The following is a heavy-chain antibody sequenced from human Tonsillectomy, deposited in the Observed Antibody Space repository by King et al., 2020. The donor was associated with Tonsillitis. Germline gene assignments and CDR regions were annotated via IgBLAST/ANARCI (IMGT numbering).Heavy chain of an antibody. CDR3: ARDEGKGLDY. Sequence: VQLVESGGGVVQPGRSLRLSCAASGFIFSNYGIHWVRQAPGKGLEWVAVIWYDGSNKYYVDSVKGRFTISRDNSKNTLYLQMNSLRAEDTAVYYCARDEGKGLDYWGQGTLVTVSS. CDR2: IWYDGSNK. CDR1: GFIFSNYG. J-gene: IGHJ4*02. D-gene: IGHD3-10*01. V-gene: IGHV3-33*08.